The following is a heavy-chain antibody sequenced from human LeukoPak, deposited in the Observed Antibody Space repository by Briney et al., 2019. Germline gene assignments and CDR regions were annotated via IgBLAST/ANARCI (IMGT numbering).Heavy chain of an antibody. V-gene: IGHV3-30-3*01. J-gene: IGHJ1*01. CDR1: GFTFSSYA. D-gene: IGHD6-19*01. CDR2: ISYDGSNK. CDR3: ARPSSGGWYTPPPFAEYFQH. Sequence: GGSLRLSCAASGFTFSSYAMHWVRQAPGKGLEWVAVISYDGSNKYYADSVKGGFTISRDNSKNTLYLQMNSLRAEDTAVYYCARPSSGGWYTPPPFAEYFQHWGQGTLVTVSS.